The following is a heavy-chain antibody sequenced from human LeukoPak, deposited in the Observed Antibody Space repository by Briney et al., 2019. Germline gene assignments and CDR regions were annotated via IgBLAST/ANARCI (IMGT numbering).Heavy chain of an antibody. CDR2: ISAYNGNT. J-gene: IGHJ4*02. CDR3: ARGIQIAARTSPFDY. CDR1: GYTFTSYG. D-gene: IGHD6-6*01. Sequence: ASVKVSCKASGYTFTSYGISWVRQAPGQGLEWMGWISAYNGNTNYAQKLQGRVTMTTDTSTSTAYMELRSLRSDDTAVYYCARGIQIAARTSPFDYWGQGTLVTVSS. V-gene: IGHV1-18*01.